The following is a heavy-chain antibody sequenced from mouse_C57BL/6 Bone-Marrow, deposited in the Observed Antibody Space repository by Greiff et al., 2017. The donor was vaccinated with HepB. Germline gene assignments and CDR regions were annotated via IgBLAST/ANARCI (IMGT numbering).Heavy chain of an antibody. CDR2: IYPGNSDT. V-gene: IGHV1-5*01. CDR3: TLIYNGYSFDY. J-gene: IGHJ2*01. CDR1: GYTFTSYW. D-gene: IGHD2-3*01. Sequence: VQLQQSGPVLARLGASVKMSCKTSGYTFTSYWMHWVKQRPGQGLEWIGAIYPGNSDTSYNQKFKGKAKLTAVTSASTAYMELSSLTNEDSAVYYCTLIYNGYSFDYWGQGTTLTVSS.